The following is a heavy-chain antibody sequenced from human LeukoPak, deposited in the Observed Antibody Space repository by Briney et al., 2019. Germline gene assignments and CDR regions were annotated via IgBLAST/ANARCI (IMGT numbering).Heavy chain of an antibody. J-gene: IGHJ6*02. CDR1: GFTFSSYA. CDR2: ISYDGSNK. V-gene: IGHV3-30-3*01. CDR3: ARAQAQYCSSTSCPYGMDV. Sequence: GGPLRLSCAASGFTFSSYAMHWVRQAPGKGLEWVAVISYDGSNKYYADSVKGRFTISRDNSKNTLYLQMNSLRAEDTAVYYCARAQAQYCSSTSCPYGMDVWGQGTTVTVSS. D-gene: IGHD2-2*01.